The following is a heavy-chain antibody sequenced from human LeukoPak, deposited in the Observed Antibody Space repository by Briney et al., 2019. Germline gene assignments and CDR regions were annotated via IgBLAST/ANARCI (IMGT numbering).Heavy chain of an antibody. D-gene: IGHD2-15*01. CDR2: IYTSGST. CDR3: ARYRVAADFDY. Sequence: SSETLSLTCTVSGGSISSYYWSWIRQPAGKGLEWIGRIYTSGSTNYNPSLKSRVTMSVDTSKNQFSLKLRSVTAADTAVYYCARYRVAADFDYWGQGTLVSVSS. V-gene: IGHV4-4*07. J-gene: IGHJ4*02. CDR1: GGSISSYY.